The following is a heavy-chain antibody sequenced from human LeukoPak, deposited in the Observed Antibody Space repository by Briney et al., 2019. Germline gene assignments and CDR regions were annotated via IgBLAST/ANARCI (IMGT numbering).Heavy chain of an antibody. Sequence: SSETLSLTCAVYGGSFSGYYWSWIRQPPGKGLEWIGEINHSGSTNYNPSLKSRITISVDTSKNQFSLKLSSVTAADTAVYYCAREGHVDTAMFFDYWGQGTLVTVSS. V-gene: IGHV4-34*01. CDR1: GGSFSGYY. CDR3: AREGHVDTAMFFDY. J-gene: IGHJ4*02. CDR2: INHSGST. D-gene: IGHD5-18*01.